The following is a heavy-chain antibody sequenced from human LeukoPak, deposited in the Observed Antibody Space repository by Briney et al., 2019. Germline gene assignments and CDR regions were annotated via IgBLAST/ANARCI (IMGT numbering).Heavy chain of an antibody. CDR1: GYTFTSYG. CDR3: ARDYCSSTSCYSGETHIDY. V-gene: IGHV1-18*01. J-gene: IGHJ4*02. CDR2: ISAYNGNT. D-gene: IGHD2-2*01. Sequence: ASVTVSCKASGYTFTSYGMSWVRQAPGQGLEWMGWISAYNGNTNYAQTLQGRVTMTTDTSTSTAYMELRSLRSDDTAVYYCARDYCSSTSCYSGETHIDYWGQGTLVTVSS.